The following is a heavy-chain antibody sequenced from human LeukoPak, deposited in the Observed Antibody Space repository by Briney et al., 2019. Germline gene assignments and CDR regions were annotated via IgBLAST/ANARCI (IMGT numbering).Heavy chain of an antibody. CDR3: AREIRSRNYEESTGYFNY. D-gene: IGHD3-22*01. CDR2: IKHDGSEK. CDR1: GFTFGNYL. V-gene: IGHV3-7*03. Sequence: GGSLRLSCTASGFTFGNYLMSWVRQAPGKGLEWVANIKHDGSEKYYADSVKGRFSIFRDNAKTSVYLQLNSLRGEDTAVYFCAREIRSRNYEESTGYFNYWGQGTLVTVSS. J-gene: IGHJ4*02.